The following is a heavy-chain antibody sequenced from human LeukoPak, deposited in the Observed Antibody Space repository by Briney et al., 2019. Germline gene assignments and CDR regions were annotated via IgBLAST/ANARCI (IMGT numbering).Heavy chain of an antibody. V-gene: IGHV3-21*01. CDR2: ISSSSSYI. J-gene: IGHJ4*02. CDR3: ARDLSSSSWEASGY. Sequence: PGGSLRLSCAASGFTLSAYWMHWVRQAPGKGLEWVSSISSSSSYIYYADSVKGRFTISRDNAKNSLYLQMNSLRAEDTAVYYCARDLSSSSWEASGYWGQGTLVTVSS. D-gene: IGHD6-13*01. CDR1: GFTLSAYW.